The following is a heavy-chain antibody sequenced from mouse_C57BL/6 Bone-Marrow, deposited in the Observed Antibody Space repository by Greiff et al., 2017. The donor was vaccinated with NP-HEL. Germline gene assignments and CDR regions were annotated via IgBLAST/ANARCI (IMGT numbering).Heavy chain of an antibody. CDR1: GYTFTSYW. D-gene: IGHD2-1*01. Sequence: QVQLQQPGAELVKPGASVKLSCKASGYTFTSYWMQWVKQRPGQGLEWIGEIDPSDSYTNYNQKFKGKATLTVDTSSSTAYMQLSSLTSEDSAVYYCASNYFYAMDYWGQGTSVTVSS. J-gene: IGHJ4*01. V-gene: IGHV1-50*01. CDR2: IDPSDSYT. CDR3: ASNYFYAMDY.